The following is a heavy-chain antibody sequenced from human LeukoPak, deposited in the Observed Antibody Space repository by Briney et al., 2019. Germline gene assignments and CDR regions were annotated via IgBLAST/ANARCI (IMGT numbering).Heavy chain of an antibody. CDR1: GFTFSSYT. J-gene: IGHJ4*02. Sequence: GGSLRLSCAASGFTFSSYTMHWVRPAPGKGLEWVAVIRYDGSNKYYADSVKGRFTMSRDNSENTLYLQMNSLRTEDTAVYYCARDISGSYTFDYWGQGTLVTVSS. V-gene: IGHV3-30-3*01. CDR3: ARDISGSYTFDY. D-gene: IGHD3-10*01. CDR2: IRYDGSNK.